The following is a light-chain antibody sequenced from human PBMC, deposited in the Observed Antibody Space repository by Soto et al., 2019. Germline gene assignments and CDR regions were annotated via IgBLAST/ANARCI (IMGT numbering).Light chain of an antibody. V-gene: IGKV1-5*03. CDR2: KAS. Sequence: DIQMTQSPSTLSASVGDRVTITCRASQSVGSWLAWYQQKPGKAPXXLIYKASRLESGVPSRFSGSESGTEFTLTISNLQPDDFATYYCQQYHKFWTFGQGTKVDIK. CDR1: QSVGSW. J-gene: IGKJ1*01. CDR3: QQYHKFWT.